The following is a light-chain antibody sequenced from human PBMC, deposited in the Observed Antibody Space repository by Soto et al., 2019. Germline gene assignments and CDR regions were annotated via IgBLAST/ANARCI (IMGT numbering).Light chain of an antibody. CDR2: DAS. J-gene: IGKJ1*01. CDR1: QSISSW. CDR3: QQYETSPGT. V-gene: IGKV1-5*01. Sequence: DIQMTQSPSTLSASVGDRVTITCRASQSISSWLAWYQQKPGKAPKLLIYDASSLESGVPSRLRGSGYGTELTITISSMKTDDFETYYCQQYETSPGTFGPGTKVDIK.